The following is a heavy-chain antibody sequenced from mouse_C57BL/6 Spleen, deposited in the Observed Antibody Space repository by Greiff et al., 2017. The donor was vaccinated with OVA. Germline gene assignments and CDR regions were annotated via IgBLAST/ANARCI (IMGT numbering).Heavy chain of an antibody. CDR3: AKISLYSSGYVRFAY. V-gene: IGHV1-50*01. Sequence: QVQLQQPGAELVKPGASVKLSCKASGYTFTSYWTQWVKQRPGQGLEWIGEIDPSDSYTNYNQKFKGKATLTVDTSSSTAYMQLSSLTSEDSAVYYCAKISLYSSGYVRFAYWGQGTLVTVSA. D-gene: IGHD3-2*02. CDR2: IDPSDSYT. CDR1: GYTFTSYW. J-gene: IGHJ3*01.